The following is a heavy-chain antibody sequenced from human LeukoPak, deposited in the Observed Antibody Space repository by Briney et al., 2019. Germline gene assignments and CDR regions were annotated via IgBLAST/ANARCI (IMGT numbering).Heavy chain of an antibody. CDR3: VRGPGDYYSTDY. J-gene: IGHJ4*02. D-gene: IGHD2-21*01. CDR1: GGSISSHY. CDR2: IYYSGRI. Sequence: SETLSLTCSVSGGSISSHYWSRIRQPPGKGLEWIGYIYYSGRINYNPSFKSRVTISANTSKNQLSLKVTSVTAADTAVYYCVRGPGDYYSTDYWGQGTLVTVSS. V-gene: IGHV4-59*11.